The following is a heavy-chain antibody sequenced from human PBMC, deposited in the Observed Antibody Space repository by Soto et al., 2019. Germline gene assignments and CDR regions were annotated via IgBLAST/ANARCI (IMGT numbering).Heavy chain of an antibody. CDR3: ARGSVASAAEPSGMDV. CDR1: GYTFTGYY. J-gene: IGHJ6*02. CDR2: IRPDTGNT. Sequence: ASVEVSCKASGYTFTGYYIHWVRQAPGQGFEWMGWIRPDTGNTDFAREFQGKFTMAGDTSISTAYLELYSLTSDDTAVYYCARGSVASAAEPSGMDVWGQGTTVTVSS. D-gene: IGHD6-25*01. V-gene: IGHV1-2*02.